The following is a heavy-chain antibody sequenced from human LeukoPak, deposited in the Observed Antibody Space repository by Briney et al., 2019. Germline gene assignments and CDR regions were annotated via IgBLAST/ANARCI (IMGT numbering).Heavy chain of an antibody. V-gene: IGHV5-51*01. CDR1: GYSFTSYC. CDR2: IYPGDSGP. CDR3: GMSGDRVPLQDDVFDV. J-gene: IGHJ3*01. Sequence: GESLKISCKVSGYSFTSYCIGWVRQMLGKGLAWMGIIYPGDSGPTYSPSFQGQVTISVDKSINTAYLQWSSLQASDTAMYYCGMSGDRVPLQDDVFDVWGQGTMVTVST. D-gene: IGHD1-26*01.